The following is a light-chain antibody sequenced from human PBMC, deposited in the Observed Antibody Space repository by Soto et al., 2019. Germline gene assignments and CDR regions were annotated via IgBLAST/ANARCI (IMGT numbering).Light chain of an antibody. Sequence: QSVLTQPRSVSGSPGQSVTISCTGTSSDVGGYNCVSWYQQHPGKAPKLMIYDVSKRPSGVPDRFSGSKSGNTASLTIPGLQAEDEADYYCCSYAGSYTHVFGTGTKVTVL. V-gene: IGLV2-11*01. CDR3: CSYAGSYTHV. CDR1: SSDVGGYNC. CDR2: DVS. J-gene: IGLJ1*01.